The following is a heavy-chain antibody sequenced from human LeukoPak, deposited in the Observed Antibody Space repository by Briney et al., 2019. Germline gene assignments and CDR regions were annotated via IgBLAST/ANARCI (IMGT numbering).Heavy chain of an antibody. CDR2: INHSGST. CDR3: ARFSKSITIFGVVIEGAFDY. J-gene: IGHJ4*02. D-gene: IGHD3-3*01. CDR1: GGSFSGYY. V-gene: IGHV4-34*01. Sequence: KPSETLSLTCAVYGGSFSGYYWSWIRQPPGKGLEWIGEINHSGSTNYNPSLKSRVTISVDTSKNQFSLKLSSVTAADTAVYYCARFSKSITIFGVVIEGAFDYWGXGTLVTVSS.